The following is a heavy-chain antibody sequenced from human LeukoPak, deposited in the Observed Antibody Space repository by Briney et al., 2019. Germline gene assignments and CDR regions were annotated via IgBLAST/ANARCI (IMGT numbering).Heavy chain of an antibody. Sequence: SETLSLTCTVSGGSVSSGTYYWTWIRQPPGKGLEWIGYISYSGSTNYNPSLKSRVTISVATSKSQFSLNLSSVTAADTAVYYCARRGSGGRSFDIWGQGTMVTVSS. CDR1: GGSVSSGTYY. CDR3: ARRGSGGRSFDI. J-gene: IGHJ3*02. V-gene: IGHV4-61*01. CDR2: ISYSGST. D-gene: IGHD2-15*01.